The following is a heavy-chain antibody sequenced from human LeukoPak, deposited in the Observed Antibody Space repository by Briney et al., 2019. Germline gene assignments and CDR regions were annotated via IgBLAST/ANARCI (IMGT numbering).Heavy chain of an antibody. CDR1: GYTFTGYY. V-gene: IGHV1-2*02. CDR2: INPNSGGT. J-gene: IGHJ4*02. CDR3: ATGGFRSIAYKYVNY. Sequence: ASVKVSCKASGYTFTGYYMHWVRQAPGQGLEWMGWINPNSGGTNYAQKFQGRVTMTRDTSISTAYMELSRLRSDDTAVYYCATGGFRSIAYKYVNYWGQGTLVTVSS. D-gene: IGHD3-16*01.